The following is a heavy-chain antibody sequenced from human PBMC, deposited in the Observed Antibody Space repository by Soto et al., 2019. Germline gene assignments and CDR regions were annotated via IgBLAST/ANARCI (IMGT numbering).Heavy chain of an antibody. Sequence: QVQLVQSGAEVKKPGSSVKVSCKASGGTFSSYAISWVRQAPGQGLEWMGGIIPIFGTANYAQKFQGRVTNTADESTRTAYLELSSLRSEETAVYYCTSQGGYNYGTNWFESWGQGTLVTVSS. CDR2: IIPIFGTA. CDR1: GGTFSSYA. V-gene: IGHV1-69*01. J-gene: IGHJ5*01. D-gene: IGHD5-18*01. CDR3: TSQGGYNYGTNWFES.